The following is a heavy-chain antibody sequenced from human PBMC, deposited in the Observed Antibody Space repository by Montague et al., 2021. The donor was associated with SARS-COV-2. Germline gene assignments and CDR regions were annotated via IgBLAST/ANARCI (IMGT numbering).Heavy chain of an antibody. CDR2: INHSANT. CDR3: ASGIYPSGSYYNRYYYGLNI. V-gene: IGHV4-34*01. D-gene: IGHD3-10*01. CDR1: GGSLSGYY. Sequence: SETLSLTCAVYGGSLSGYYWSWIRQPPEKGLEWIGEINHSANTKYNPSLKSPVTISIDTSKNQFSLKVTSVTAADTATYYCASGIYPSGSYYNRYYYGLNIWGPGTTVIVSS. J-gene: IGHJ6*02.